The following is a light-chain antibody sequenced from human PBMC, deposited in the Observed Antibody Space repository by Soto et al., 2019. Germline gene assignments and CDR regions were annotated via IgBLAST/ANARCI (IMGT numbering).Light chain of an antibody. CDR1: TSNIGSNT. V-gene: IGLV1-44*01. J-gene: IGLJ2*01. CDR3: AAWDDSLNGVV. Sequence: QSVLTQPPSASGTPGQRVTISCSGSTSNIGSNTVNWHQQVPGTAPKLLIYRNNQRPSGVPDRFSGSKSGTSASLAISGLQAEDGADYYCAAWDDSLNGVVFGGGTKLTVL. CDR2: RNN.